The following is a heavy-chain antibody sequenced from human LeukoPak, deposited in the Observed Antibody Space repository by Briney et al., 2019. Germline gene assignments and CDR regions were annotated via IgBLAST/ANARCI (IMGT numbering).Heavy chain of an antibody. Sequence: PGGSLRLSCAASGFTFSSYGMHWVRQAPGKGLEWVAVIWYDGSNKYYADSVKGRFTISRDNSKNTLYLQMSSLRAEDTAVYYCVKDPTGIAAAGDYWGQGTLVTVSS. J-gene: IGHJ4*02. CDR1: GFTFSSYG. V-gene: IGHV3-30*02. D-gene: IGHD6-13*01. CDR2: IWYDGSNK. CDR3: VKDPTGIAAAGDY.